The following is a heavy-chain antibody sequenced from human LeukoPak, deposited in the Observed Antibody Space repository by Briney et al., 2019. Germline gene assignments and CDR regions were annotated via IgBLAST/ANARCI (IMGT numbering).Heavy chain of an antibody. D-gene: IGHD1-7*01. Sequence: ASVKVSCKASGYTFTSYDINWVRQATGQGLEWMGWMNPNSGNTGYAQKFQGGVTMTRNTSISTAYMELSSLRSEDTAVYYCARIRHDYRTTDAFDIWGQGTMVTVSS. CDR2: MNPNSGNT. V-gene: IGHV1-8*01. CDR1: GYTFTSYD. J-gene: IGHJ3*02. CDR3: ARIRHDYRTTDAFDI.